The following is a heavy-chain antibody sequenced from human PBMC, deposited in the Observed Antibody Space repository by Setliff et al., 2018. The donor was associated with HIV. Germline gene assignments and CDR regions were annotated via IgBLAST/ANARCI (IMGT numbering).Heavy chain of an antibody. CDR2: IFSSGST. D-gene: IGHD3-10*01. CDR3: ARRIDNSGTFPDKNWFDT. CDR1: GGSISSYC. Sequence: SETLSLTCTVSGGSISSYCRNWIRQSPGRGLEWIGFIFSSGSTKYNPSLQSRVTMSIDTSKNQFSLKLTSVTAADTAVYYCARRIDNSGTFPDKNWFDTWGQGSLVTVSS. J-gene: IGHJ5*02. V-gene: IGHV4-4*09.